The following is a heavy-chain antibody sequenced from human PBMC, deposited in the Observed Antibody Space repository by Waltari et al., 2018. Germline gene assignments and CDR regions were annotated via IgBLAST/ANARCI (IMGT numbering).Heavy chain of an antibody. V-gene: IGHV4-59*13. CDR3: ARASAGHYDAFDL. J-gene: IGHJ3*01. CDR1: GGPMRGYY. D-gene: IGHD3-3*01. CDR2: IHYSGST. Sequence: QEQLQESGPGLVKPAETLSLTCSVSGGPMRGYYWSWIRQPPGKGLDWIGYIHYSGSTNYNPSLKSRVTISVDTSKNQFSLKLRSVTAADTAVYYCARASAGHYDAFDLWGQGTTVSVSS.